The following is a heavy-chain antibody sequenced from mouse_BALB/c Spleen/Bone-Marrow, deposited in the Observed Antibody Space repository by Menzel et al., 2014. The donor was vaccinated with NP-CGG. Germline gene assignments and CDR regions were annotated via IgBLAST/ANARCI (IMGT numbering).Heavy chain of an antibody. CDR2: INPDSSTI. V-gene: IGHV4-1*02. Sequence: DVKLQESGGGLVQPGGSLKLSCAASGFDFXRYWMSWVRQAPGKGLEWIGEINPDSSTINYTPSLKDKFIISRDNAKNTLYLQMSKVRSEDTALYYCVFLGYYGYFYVWGAGTTVTVSS. CDR3: VFLGYYGYFYV. CDR1: GFDFXRYW. J-gene: IGHJ1*01. D-gene: IGHD2-2*01.